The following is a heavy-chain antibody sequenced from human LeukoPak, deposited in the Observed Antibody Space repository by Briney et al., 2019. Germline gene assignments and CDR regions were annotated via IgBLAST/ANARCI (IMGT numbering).Heavy chain of an antibody. J-gene: IGHJ5*02. CDR3: AKDMRTTGVGWFDP. D-gene: IGHD4-23*01. CDR1: GFTFSSYA. CDR2: ISWNSGSI. V-gene: IGHV3-9*01. Sequence: GGSLRLSCAASGFTFSSYAMHWVRQAPGKGLEWVSGISWNSGSIGYADSVKGRFTISRDNAKNSLYLQMNSLRAEDTALYYCAKDMRTTGVGWFDPWGQGTLVTVSS.